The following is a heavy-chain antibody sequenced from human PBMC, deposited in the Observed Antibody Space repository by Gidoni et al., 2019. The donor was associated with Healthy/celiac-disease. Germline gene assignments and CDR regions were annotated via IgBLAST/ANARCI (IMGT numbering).Heavy chain of an antibody. CDR2: ISGSGGST. V-gene: IGHV3-23*01. Sequence: EVQLLESGGGLVQPGGSLRLSCEASGFPFSSHAMSWVRQAPGKGLEWVAAISGSGGSTYYADSVKGRFTSSRDNSKNTLYLQMNSLRAEDTAVYYCAKDQRRDIVVEVPDDYWGQGTLVTVSS. J-gene: IGHJ4*02. D-gene: IGHD2-15*01. CDR3: AKDQRRDIVVEVPDDY. CDR1: GFPFSSHA.